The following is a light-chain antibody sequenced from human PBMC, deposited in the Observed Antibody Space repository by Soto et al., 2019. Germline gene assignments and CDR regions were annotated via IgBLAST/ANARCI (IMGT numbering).Light chain of an antibody. Sequence: IQLTQSPSSLSASVGDRVTITCRASQGIRSCLAWYQQKPGKAPKLLIYAASTLQSGVPSRFSGSGSGTEFTLTISSLQPDDFATYYCQQYNSYSRTFGQGTKVDIK. J-gene: IGKJ1*01. CDR2: AAS. CDR1: QGIRSC. CDR3: QQYNSYSRT. V-gene: IGKV1-9*01.